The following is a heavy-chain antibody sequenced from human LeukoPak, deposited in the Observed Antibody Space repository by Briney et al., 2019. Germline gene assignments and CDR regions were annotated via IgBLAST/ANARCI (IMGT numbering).Heavy chain of an antibody. D-gene: IGHD3-10*01. J-gene: IGHJ4*02. CDR1: GFXVTNNY. CDR2: IYSAGST. Sequence: GGSLRLSCAASGFXVTNNYMGWVRQAPGKGLEWVSVIYSAGSTYYSDSVKGRFTISRDNSKNALYLQMNSLRAEDTAVYYCARGRRDGSGSYVDDWGQGTLVTVSS. V-gene: IGHV3-53*01. CDR3: ARGRRDGSGSYVDD.